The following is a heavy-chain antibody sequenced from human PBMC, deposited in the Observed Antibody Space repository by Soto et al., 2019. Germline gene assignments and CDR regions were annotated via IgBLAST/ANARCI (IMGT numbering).Heavy chain of an antibody. CDR2: ISGRGGST. D-gene: IGHD6-19*01. Sequence: GGSLRLSCAAFGFTFSSYAISWVRQAPGEGLEWVSAISGRGGSTYYADSVKGRITISSDNSKNTLYLQMSSVRAEDTAIYYCAKSPPYSSGWYYFDYWGQGTLVTVSS. J-gene: IGHJ4*02. V-gene: IGHV3-23*01. CDR1: GFTFSSYA. CDR3: AKSPPYSSGWYYFDY.